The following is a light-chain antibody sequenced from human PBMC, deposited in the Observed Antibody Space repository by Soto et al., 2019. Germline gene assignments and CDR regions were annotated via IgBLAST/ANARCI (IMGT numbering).Light chain of an antibody. V-gene: IGLV4-69*01. Sequence: QLVLTQSPSASASLGASVRLTCTLSSGHSNYAIAWHQQQPERAPRYLMILNSDGSHNKGDGIPDRFSGSSSGADYYLTISSLQSEDEGDYYCQTWGTGIVIFGGGTKVTVL. CDR1: SGHSNYA. J-gene: IGLJ2*01. CDR3: QTWGTGIVI. CDR2: LNSDGSH.